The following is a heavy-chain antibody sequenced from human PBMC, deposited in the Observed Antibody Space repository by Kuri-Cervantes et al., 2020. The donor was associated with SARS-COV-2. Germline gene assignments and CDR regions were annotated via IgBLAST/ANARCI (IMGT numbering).Heavy chain of an antibody. Sequence: SVKVSCKASGGTFSSYAISWVRQAPGQGLEWMGGIIPIFGTANYAQKFQGRVTITADESTSTAYMELSSLRSHDTAVYYCARSHILYGGNSSPWDYWGQGTLVTVSS. CDR3: ARSHILYGGNSSPWDY. V-gene: IGHV1-69*13. D-gene: IGHD4-23*01. CDR2: IIPIFGTA. CDR1: GGTFSSYA. J-gene: IGHJ4*02.